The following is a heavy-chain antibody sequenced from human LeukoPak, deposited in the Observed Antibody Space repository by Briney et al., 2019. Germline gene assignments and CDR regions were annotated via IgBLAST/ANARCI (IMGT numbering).Heavy chain of an antibody. CDR1: GGSINRYY. CDR2: ISYSGST. J-gene: IGHJ4*02. Sequence: SETLSLTCTDSGGSINRYYWSWMRQAPGKGLEWIGYISYSGSTDYNPSLKRRVTISVDTSKNQFSLRLTSVTAADTAVYYCAREDGGNFFDYWGQGTLVTVSS. CDR3: AREDGGNFFDY. V-gene: IGHV4-59*12. D-gene: IGHD4-23*01.